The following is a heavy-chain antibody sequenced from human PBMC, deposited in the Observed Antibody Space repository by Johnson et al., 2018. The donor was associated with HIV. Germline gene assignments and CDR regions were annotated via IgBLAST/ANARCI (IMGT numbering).Heavy chain of an antibody. J-gene: IGHJ3*02. Sequence: QVQLVESGGGVVQPGRSLRLSCAASGFTFSSYAMHWVRQAPGKGLEWVAVISHDGSNKYYADSVKGRFTISRDNSRNTLYLQMHSMRPEDTAIYYCARGGGGSSYDGRHDAFDIWGQGTMVTVSS. V-gene: IGHV3-30-3*01. CDR2: ISHDGSNK. CDR3: ARGGGGSSYDGRHDAFDI. D-gene: IGHD5-12*01. CDR1: GFTFSSYA.